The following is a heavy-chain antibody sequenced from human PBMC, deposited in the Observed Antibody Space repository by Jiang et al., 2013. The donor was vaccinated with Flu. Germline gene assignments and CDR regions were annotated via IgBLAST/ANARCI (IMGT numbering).Heavy chain of an antibody. J-gene: IGHJ3*02. CDR2: LNTNTGNP. V-gene: IGHV7-4-1*02. CDR3: AKDRLQLGIESDAFDI. D-gene: IGHD1-1*01. CDR1: GFTLTTYA. Sequence: LQSGSELKKPGASVKISCKASGFTLTTYAMNWLRQAPGQGLEWMGWLNTNTGNPTYAQGFTGRFVFSLDTSVSTAYLQISSLKAEDAAVYYCAKDRLQLGIESDAFDIWGQGTMVTVSS.